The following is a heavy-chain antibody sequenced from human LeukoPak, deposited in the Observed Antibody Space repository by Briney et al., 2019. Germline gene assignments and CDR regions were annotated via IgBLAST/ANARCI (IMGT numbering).Heavy chain of an antibody. CDR3: ASLPLYGDYDY. V-gene: IGHV1-46*01. J-gene: IGHJ4*02. Sequence: ASVKVSCKASGYTFTSYGISWVRQAPGQGLEWMGIINPSGGSTSYAQKFQGRVTMTRDTSTSTVYMELSSLRSEDTAVYYCASLPLYGDYDYWGQGTLVTVSS. CDR2: INPSGGST. D-gene: IGHD4-17*01. CDR1: GYTFTSYG.